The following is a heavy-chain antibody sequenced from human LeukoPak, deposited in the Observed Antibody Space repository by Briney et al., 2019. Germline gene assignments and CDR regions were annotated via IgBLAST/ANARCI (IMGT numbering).Heavy chain of an antibody. CDR2: IIPIFGTA. Sequence: SVKVSCKASGGTFSRYAISWVRQAPGQGLEWMGGIIPIFGTANYAQKFQGRVTITTDESTSTAYMELSSLRSEDTAVYYWAGGGGSYSSYYFDYWGQGTLVTVSS. V-gene: IGHV1-69*05. CDR1: GGTFSRYA. CDR3: AGGGGSYSSYYFDY. J-gene: IGHJ4*02. D-gene: IGHD3-10*01.